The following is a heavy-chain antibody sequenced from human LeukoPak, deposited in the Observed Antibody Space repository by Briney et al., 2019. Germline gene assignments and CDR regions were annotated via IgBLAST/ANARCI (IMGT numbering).Heavy chain of an antibody. D-gene: IGHD5-24*01. V-gene: IGHV4-38-2*02. CDR3: ARGDGYKGNYFDY. J-gene: IGHJ4*02. Sequence: SETLSLTCSVSGYSISSGYYWGWIRQPPGKGLEWIETFYYSGSTYSNPSLQSRVTISVDRSKNHISLKLTSVTAADTAVYYCARGDGYKGNYFDYWGQGTLVTVSS. CDR1: GYSISSGYY. CDR2: FYYSGST.